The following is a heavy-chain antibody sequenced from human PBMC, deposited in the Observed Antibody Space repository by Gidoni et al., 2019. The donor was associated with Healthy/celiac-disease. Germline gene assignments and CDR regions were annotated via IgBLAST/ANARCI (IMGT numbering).Heavy chain of an antibody. Sequence: QVQLVQSGAEVKKPGASVKVSCKASGYTFTSYDMHWVRQAPGQRLEWMGWINAGNGNTKYSQKFQGRGTITRDTSASTAYMELSSLRSEDTAVYYCAREESGVVVAATLYYYGMDVWGQGTTVTVSS. CDR1: GYTFTSYD. J-gene: IGHJ6*02. D-gene: IGHD2-15*01. CDR2: INAGNGNT. CDR3: AREESGVVVAATLYYYGMDV. V-gene: IGHV1-3*01.